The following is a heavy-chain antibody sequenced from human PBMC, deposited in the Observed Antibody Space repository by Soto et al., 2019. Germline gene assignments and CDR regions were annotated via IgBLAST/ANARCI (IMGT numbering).Heavy chain of an antibody. D-gene: IGHD6-19*01. CDR3: ARVGSSSGWYGGYYYYGMDV. J-gene: IGHJ6*02. CDR1: GGTFSSYA. V-gene: IGHV1-69*13. CDR2: IIPIFGTA. Sequence: GASVKVSCKASGGTFSSYAISWVRQAPGQGLEWMGGIIPIFGTANYAQKFQGRVTITADESTSTAYMELSSLRSEDTAVYYCARVGSSSGWYGGYYYYGMDVWGQGTTVTVSS.